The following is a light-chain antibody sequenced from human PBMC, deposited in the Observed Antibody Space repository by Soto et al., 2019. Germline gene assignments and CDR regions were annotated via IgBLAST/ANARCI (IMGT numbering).Light chain of an antibody. CDR3: AAWDDRLNAVV. CDR1: SSNIGNNA. J-gene: IGLJ2*01. CDR2: YDD. V-gene: IGLV1-36*01. Sequence: QSVLTQPPSVSEAPRQRVTISCSGSSSNIGNNAVNWYQQLPGKAPKLLIYYDDLLPSGVSDRFSGSKSGTSASLAISGLQSEDEADYYGAAWDDRLNAVVFGGGTKVTVL.